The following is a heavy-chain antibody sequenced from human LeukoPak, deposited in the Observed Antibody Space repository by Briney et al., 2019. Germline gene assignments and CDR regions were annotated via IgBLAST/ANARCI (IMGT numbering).Heavy chain of an antibody. CDR1: GFTFSSYA. CDR2: IRGSGGST. D-gene: IGHD6-13*01. Sequence: PGGSLRLSCAASGFTFSSYAMNWVRQAPGKGLEWVAAIRGSGGSTYYADSVKGRFTISRDNSKNTLDLQMNSLRAEDTAVYYCAKTGYSSSWYVPPLDSWGQGTLVTVSS. V-gene: IGHV3-23*01. J-gene: IGHJ4*02. CDR3: AKTGYSSSWYVPPLDS.